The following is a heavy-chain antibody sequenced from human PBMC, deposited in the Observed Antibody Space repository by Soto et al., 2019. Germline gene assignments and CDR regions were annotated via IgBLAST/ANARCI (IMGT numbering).Heavy chain of an antibody. CDR3: ARVPQWLARGPFDY. D-gene: IGHD6-19*01. Sequence: QVQLQESGPGLVKPSGTLSLTCAVSSGSISSSNWWSWVRQPPGKGLEWIGEIYHSGSTNYNPSLKSRVTISVDKSKSQCSLKLSSVTAADTAVYYCARVPQWLARGPFDYWGQGTLVTVSS. CDR2: IYHSGST. J-gene: IGHJ4*02. V-gene: IGHV4-4*02. CDR1: SGSISSSNW.